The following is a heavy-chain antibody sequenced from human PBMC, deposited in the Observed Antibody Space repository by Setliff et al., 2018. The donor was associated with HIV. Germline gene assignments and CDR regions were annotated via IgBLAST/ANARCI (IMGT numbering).Heavy chain of an antibody. CDR3: ARIPWVATLWGGAFDL. Sequence: PSETLSLTCIVSGASIRSYYWAWIRQSPGRGLQYLGHLYYSGSANYNPSLKSRITMSMDTSKNQFSLQLSSMTAADTAVYYCARIPWVATLWGGAFDLWGHGTMVTVSS. CDR1: GASIRSYY. V-gene: IGHV4-59*01. J-gene: IGHJ3*01. D-gene: IGHD5-12*01. CDR2: LYYSGSA.